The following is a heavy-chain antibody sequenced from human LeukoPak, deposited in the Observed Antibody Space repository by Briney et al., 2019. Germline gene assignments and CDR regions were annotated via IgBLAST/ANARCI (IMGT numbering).Heavy chain of an antibody. D-gene: IGHD6-19*01. CDR3: ARGRTGGWYQAYYFDY. Sequence: GGSLRLSCAASGFTFSSYWMSWVRQAPGKGLEWVANIKQDGSEKYYVDSVKGRFTISRDNVKNSLYLQMNSLRAEDTAVYYCARGRTGGWYQAYYFDYWGQGTLVTVSS. CDR1: GFTFSSYW. V-gene: IGHV3-7*01. J-gene: IGHJ4*02. CDR2: IKQDGSEK.